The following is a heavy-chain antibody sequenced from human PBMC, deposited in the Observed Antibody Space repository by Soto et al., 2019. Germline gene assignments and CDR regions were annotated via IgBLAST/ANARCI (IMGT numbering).Heavy chain of an antibody. Sequence: ASVKVSCKSSGFSFISYAIHWVRQAPGQRLEWMGWINVATGDTKYPQHSQGRVTITRDTSASTAYMELNGLTSDDTAIYYCAREHDDWSGYSFDFWGQGTPVTVSS. CDR2: INVATGDT. V-gene: IGHV1-3*01. CDR1: GFSFISYA. D-gene: IGHD3-3*01. J-gene: IGHJ4*02. CDR3: AREHDDWSGYSFDF.